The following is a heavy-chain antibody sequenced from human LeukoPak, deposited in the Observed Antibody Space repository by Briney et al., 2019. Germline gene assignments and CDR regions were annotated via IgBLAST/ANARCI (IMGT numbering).Heavy chain of an antibody. Sequence: ASVKVSCKASGYTFTGYYMHWVRQAPGQGLEWMGWINPNSGGTNYAQKFQGWVTMTRDTSISTAYMELSRLRSDDTAVYYCARDGSPGSYPLWYFDYWGQGTLVTVSS. CDR2: INPNSGGT. D-gene: IGHD3-10*01. J-gene: IGHJ4*02. CDR3: ARDGSPGSYPLWYFDY. CDR1: GYTFTGYY. V-gene: IGHV1-2*04.